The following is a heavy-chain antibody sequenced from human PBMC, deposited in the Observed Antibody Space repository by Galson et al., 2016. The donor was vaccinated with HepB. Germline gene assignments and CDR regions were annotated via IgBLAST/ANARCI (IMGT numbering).Heavy chain of an antibody. CDR1: GGTFSSYV. D-gene: IGHD2-21*02. CDR3: ARGSYCGADCYSGFED. CDR2: ISPVFGTA. V-gene: IGHV1-69*13. J-gene: IGHJ4*02. Sequence: SVKVSCKASGGTFSSYVISWVRQAPGQGLEWMGGISPVFGTAKYTQKFKGRATISADDSTSTAYMELSSLRYEDTAMYYCARGSYCGADCYSGFEDWGQGTLVTVSS.